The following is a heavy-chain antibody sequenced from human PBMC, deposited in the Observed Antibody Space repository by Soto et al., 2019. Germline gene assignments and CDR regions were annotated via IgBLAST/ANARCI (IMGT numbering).Heavy chain of an antibody. CDR2: IYHSGST. Sequence: PSETLSLTCAVSGGSISSSNWWSWVRQPPGKGLEWIGEIYHSGSTNYNPSLKSRVTISVDKSKNQFSLKLSSVTAADTAVYYCATLSDGAAAGLYGFEYWGQGTLVTVSP. CDR1: GGSISSSNW. J-gene: IGHJ4*02. V-gene: IGHV4-4*02. D-gene: IGHD6-13*01. CDR3: ATLSDGAAAGLYGFEY.